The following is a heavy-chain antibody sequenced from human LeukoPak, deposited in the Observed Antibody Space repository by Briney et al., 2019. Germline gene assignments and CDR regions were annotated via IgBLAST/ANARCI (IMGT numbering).Heavy chain of an antibody. D-gene: IGHD3-10*01. Sequence: SETLSLTCSVSGGSISSYYWSWIRQPPGKGLEWIGYIYYSGSTNYNPSLKSRVTISVDTSKNQFSLKLSSVTAADTAVYYCARGPRPSLLWFGESHDAFDIWGQGTMVTVSS. CDR3: ARGPRPSLLWFGESHDAFDI. CDR2: IYYSGST. CDR1: GGSISSYY. V-gene: IGHV4-59*01. J-gene: IGHJ3*02.